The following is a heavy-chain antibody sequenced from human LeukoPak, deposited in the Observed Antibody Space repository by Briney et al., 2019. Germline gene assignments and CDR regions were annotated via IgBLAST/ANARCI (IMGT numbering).Heavy chain of an antibody. V-gene: IGHV4-59*02. J-gene: IGHJ4*02. Sequence: PSETLSLTCTISGGSVSDYYWSWIRQSPGKGLEWIGYIYHTGSTSYSPSLKSRVTISEDTSQNQFSLKLSSVTAEDTAVYYCASRKLGNDYWGQGTLVTVSS. CDR1: GGSVSDYY. D-gene: IGHD7-27*01. CDR3: ASRKLGNDY. CDR2: IYHTGST.